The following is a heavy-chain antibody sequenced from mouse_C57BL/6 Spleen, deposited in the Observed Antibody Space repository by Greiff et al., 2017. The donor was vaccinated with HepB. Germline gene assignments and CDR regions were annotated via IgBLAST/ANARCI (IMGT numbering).Heavy chain of an antibody. J-gene: IGHJ4*01. Sequence: DVQLVESGGGLVKPGGSLKLSCAASGFTFSSYAMSWVRQTPEKRLEWVATISDGGSYTYYPDNVKGRFTISRDNAKNNLYLQMSHLKSEDTAMYYCARGSMDYWGQGTSVTVSS. CDR3: ARGSMDY. V-gene: IGHV5-4*01. CDR1: GFTFSSYA. CDR2: ISDGGSYT.